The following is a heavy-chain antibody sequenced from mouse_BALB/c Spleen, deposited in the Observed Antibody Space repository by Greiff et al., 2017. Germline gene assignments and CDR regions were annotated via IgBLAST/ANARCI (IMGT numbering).Heavy chain of an antibody. V-gene: IGHV5-6*01. CDR2: ISSGGSYT. D-gene: IGHD2-14*01. CDR3: ARQRYDVKNYAMDY. CDR1: GFTFSSYG. Sequence: EVKVVESGGDLVKPGGSLKLSCGASGFTFSSYGMSWVRQTPDKRLEWVATISSGGSYTYYPDSVKGRFTISRDNAKNTLYLQMSSLKSEDTAMYYCARQRYDVKNYAMDYWGQGTSVTVSS. J-gene: IGHJ4*01.